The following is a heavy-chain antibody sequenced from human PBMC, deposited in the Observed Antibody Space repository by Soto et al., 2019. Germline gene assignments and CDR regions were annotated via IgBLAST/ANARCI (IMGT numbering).Heavy chain of an antibody. J-gene: IGHJ5*02. D-gene: IGHD3-3*01. CDR3: ARDVGPDFWSGYYSTPSHNWFDP. CDR2: IIPIFGTA. CDR1: GGTFSSYA. Sequence: SVKVSCKASGGTFSSYAISWVRQAPGQGLEWMGGIIPIFGTANYAQKFQGRVTITADESTSTAYMELSSLRSEDTAVYYCARDVGPDFWSGYYSTPSHNWFDPWGQGTLVTVSS. V-gene: IGHV1-69*13.